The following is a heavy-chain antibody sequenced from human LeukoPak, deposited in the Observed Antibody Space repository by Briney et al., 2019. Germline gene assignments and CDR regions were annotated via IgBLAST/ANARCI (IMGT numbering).Heavy chain of an antibody. CDR1: GYTFTSYY. CDR2: INPSGGST. J-gene: IGHJ5*02. CDR3: ARDHGGLVAARRLYNWFDP. Sequence: GASVKVSCKASGYTFTSYYMHWVRQAPGQGLEWMGIINPSGGSTSYAQKFQGRVTITRDTSTSTVYMELSSLRSEDTAVSYCARDHGGLVAARRLYNWFDPWGQGTLVTVSS. V-gene: IGHV1-46*01. D-gene: IGHD2-15*01.